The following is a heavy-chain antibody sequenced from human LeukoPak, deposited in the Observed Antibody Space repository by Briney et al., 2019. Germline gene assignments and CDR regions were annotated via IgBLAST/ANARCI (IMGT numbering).Heavy chain of an antibody. CDR3: ARHKDYYSYMDV. CDR2: IYYSGST. J-gene: IGHJ6*03. CDR1: GGSISSSSYY. Sequence: KASETLSLTCTVSGGSISSSSYYWGWIRQPPGKGLEWIGSIYYSGSTYYNPSLTSRVTISVDTSKNQFSLKLSSVTAADTAVYYCARHKDYYSYMDVWGKGTTVTISS. V-gene: IGHV4-39*01.